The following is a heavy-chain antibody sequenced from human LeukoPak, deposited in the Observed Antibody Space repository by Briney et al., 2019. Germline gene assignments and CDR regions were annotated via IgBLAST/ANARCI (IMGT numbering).Heavy chain of an antibody. CDR3: AKERRFTDFFDY. Sequence: PGGSLRLSCAASGFTFSTYIMNWVRLAPGKGLEWVSTISGSSGSTYYADSVKGRFTISRDNSKNTLYLQMNSLRAEDTAVYHCAKERRFTDFFDYWGQGTLVTVSS. J-gene: IGHJ4*02. CDR2: ISGSSGST. V-gene: IGHV3-23*01. CDR1: GFTFSTYI. D-gene: IGHD4-11*01.